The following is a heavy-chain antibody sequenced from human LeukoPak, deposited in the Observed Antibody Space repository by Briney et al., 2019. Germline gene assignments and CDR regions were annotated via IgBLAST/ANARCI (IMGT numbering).Heavy chain of an antibody. CDR2: IYYSGST. CDR1: GGSTSSYY. Sequence: SETLSLTCTVSGGSTSSYYWSWIRQPPGKGLEWIGYIYYSGSTNYNPSLKSRVTISVDTSKNQFSLKLSSVTAADTAVYYCARALGVVPAAIDYYYYMDVWGKGTTVTVSS. J-gene: IGHJ6*03. V-gene: IGHV4-59*01. D-gene: IGHD2-2*02. CDR3: ARALGVVPAAIDYYYYMDV.